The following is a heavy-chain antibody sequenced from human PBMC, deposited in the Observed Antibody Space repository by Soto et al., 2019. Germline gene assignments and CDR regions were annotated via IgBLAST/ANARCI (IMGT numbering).Heavy chain of an antibody. CDR3: ARDMESSGYYDFWSGSSAPKGFDP. CDR2: IYHSGST. D-gene: IGHD3-3*01. Sequence: SETLSLTCAVSGGSISSGGYSWSWIRQPPGKGLEWIGYIYHSGSTYYNPSLKSRVTISVDRSKNQFSLKLSSVTAADTAVYYCARDMESSGYYDFWSGSSAPKGFDPWGQGTLVTVSS. V-gene: IGHV4-30-2*01. J-gene: IGHJ5*02. CDR1: GGSISSGGYS.